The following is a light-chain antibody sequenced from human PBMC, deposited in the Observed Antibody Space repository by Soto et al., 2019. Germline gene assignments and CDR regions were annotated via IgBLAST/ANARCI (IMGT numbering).Light chain of an antibody. CDR2: AAS. Sequence: AIRMTQSPSSLSASTGDRVTITCRASQGISSYLAWYQQKPGKAPKLLIYAASTLKSGVPSRFSGSGSGTEFTLTITSLQPEDFAAYYCQQLYTYPLTFGGGTKVDI. CDR1: QGISSY. J-gene: IGKJ4*01. CDR3: QQLYTYPLT. V-gene: IGKV1-8*01.